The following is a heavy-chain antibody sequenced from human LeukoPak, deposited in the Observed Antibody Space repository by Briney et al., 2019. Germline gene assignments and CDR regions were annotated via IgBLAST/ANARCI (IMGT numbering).Heavy chain of an antibody. Sequence: ASETLSLTCAVYGGSFSGYYWSWIRQPPGKGLEWIGEINHSGSINYNPSLKSRVTISVDTSKNQFSLKLSSVTAADTAVYYCARRSYYYDSSGYYWSAYYFDYWGQGTLVTVSS. CDR2: INHSGSI. J-gene: IGHJ4*02. CDR1: GGSFSGYY. V-gene: IGHV4-34*01. CDR3: ARRSYYYDSSGYYWSAYYFDY. D-gene: IGHD3-22*01.